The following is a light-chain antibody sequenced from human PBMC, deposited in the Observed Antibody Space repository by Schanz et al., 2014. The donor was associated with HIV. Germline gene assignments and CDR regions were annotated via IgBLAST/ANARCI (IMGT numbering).Light chain of an antibody. V-gene: IGKV3-15*01. CDR1: QSISNN. CDR3: QQYNGWPPFT. J-gene: IGKJ2*01. Sequence: EIVMTQSPATLYVSPGEGATLSCRASQSISNNLAWYQHKPGQAPRLLIYGAFTRATGIPVRFSGRGSGTEFTLTITSLQSEDFAVYYCQQYNGWPPFTFGQGTKLEI. CDR2: GAF.